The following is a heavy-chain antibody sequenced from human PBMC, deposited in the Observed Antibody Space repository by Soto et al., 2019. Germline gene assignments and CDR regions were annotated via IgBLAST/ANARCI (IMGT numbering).Heavy chain of an antibody. Sequence: QVLLLQSGAEVKKPGASVKVSCKASGYTFSGFYMHWVRQAPGQGLEWMGWINPNSGGTKSEEKFQGKVTMTSATTISTAYMESSRLTYDDTAVYYCASAAVTGTAGLDFWGQGTQITVSS. CDR2: INPNSGGT. CDR3: ASAAVTGTAGLDF. CDR1: GYTFSGFY. D-gene: IGHD6-19*01. J-gene: IGHJ4*02. V-gene: IGHV1-2*02.